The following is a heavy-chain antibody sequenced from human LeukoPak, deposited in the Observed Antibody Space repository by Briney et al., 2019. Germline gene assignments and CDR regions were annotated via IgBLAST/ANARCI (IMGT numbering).Heavy chain of an antibody. CDR2: MNPSGGST. CDR1: GYTFTSYY. Sequence: VASVKVSCKASGYTFTSYYMHWVRQAPGQGLEWMGIMNPSGGSTSYAQKFQGRVTMTRDMSTSTVYMELSSLRSEDTAVYYCASSLGKGYFFDYWGQGTLVTVSS. J-gene: IGHJ4*02. CDR3: ASSLGKGYFFDY. V-gene: IGHV1-46*01.